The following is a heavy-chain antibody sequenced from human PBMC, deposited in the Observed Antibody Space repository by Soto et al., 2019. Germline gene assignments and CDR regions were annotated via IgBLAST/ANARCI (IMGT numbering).Heavy chain of an antibody. V-gene: IGHV1-2*04. CDR2: INPNSGGT. J-gene: IGHJ4*02. D-gene: IGHD2-21*02. Sequence: QVQLVQSGAEVKKPGASVKVSCKASGYTFTGYYMHWVRQAPGQGLEWMGWINPNSGGTNYAQKFQGWVTMTRDTSINTAYMELSRLRSDDTAVYYCARSPGGVVTAMYYFDYWGQGTLVTVSS. CDR3: ARSPGGVVTAMYYFDY. CDR1: GYTFTGYY.